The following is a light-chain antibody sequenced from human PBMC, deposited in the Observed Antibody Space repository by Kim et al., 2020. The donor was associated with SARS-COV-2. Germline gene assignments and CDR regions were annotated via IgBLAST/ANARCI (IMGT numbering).Light chain of an antibody. CDR3: NSRDSSGNLVV. CDR2: GKN. J-gene: IGLJ2*01. Sequence: SSELTQDPAVSVALGQTVRITCQGDSLRSYYAIWYQQKPGEAPLLVIYGKNNRPSGIPDRFSGSSSGNTASLTITGAQAEDEADYYCNSRDSSGNLVVFGGGTKLTVL. CDR1: SLRSYY. V-gene: IGLV3-19*01.